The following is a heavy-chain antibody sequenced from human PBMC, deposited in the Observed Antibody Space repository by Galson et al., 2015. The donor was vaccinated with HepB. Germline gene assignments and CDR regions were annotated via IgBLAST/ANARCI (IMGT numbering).Heavy chain of an antibody. D-gene: IGHD6-19*01. Sequence: SVKVSCKASGYTLTGYYMHWVRQAPGQGLEWMGWINPNSGGTNYAQKFQGRVTMTRDTSISTAYMELSRLRSDDTAVYYCARSGTLSVAGTLDWFDPWGQGTLVTVSS. J-gene: IGHJ5*02. CDR1: GYTLTGYY. V-gene: IGHV1-2*02. CDR2: INPNSGGT. CDR3: ARSGTLSVAGTLDWFDP.